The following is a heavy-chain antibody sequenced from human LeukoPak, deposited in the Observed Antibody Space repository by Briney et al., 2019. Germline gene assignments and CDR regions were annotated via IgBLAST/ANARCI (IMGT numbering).Heavy chain of an antibody. V-gene: IGHV1-46*03. J-gene: IGHJ4*02. Sequence: APVKVSCKASGYTFTRFYMHWVRQAPGQGLEWMGIINPSGGSTSYTQKFQGRATMTRDTSTTTVYMELSSPRSEDTAVYYCARASDSSGYYAPQHYFDYWGQGTPVTVSS. CDR2: INPSGGST. CDR1: GYTFTRFY. D-gene: IGHD3-22*01. CDR3: ARASDSSGYYAPQHYFDY.